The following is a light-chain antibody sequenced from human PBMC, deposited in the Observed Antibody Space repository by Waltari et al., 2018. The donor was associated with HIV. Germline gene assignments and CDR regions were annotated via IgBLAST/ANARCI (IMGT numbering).Light chain of an antibody. CDR1: SSNIGSNY. CDR2: RNN. CDR3: AAWDDSRKV. V-gene: IGLV1-47*01. Sequence: QSVLTQPPSASGTPGQRVTISCSGSSSNIGSNYVYWYQQLPGTDPKLLIYRNNQLPSGVPDRFSGSKSGTAASLAISGLRSEDEADYFCAAWDDSRKVFGGGTKLTVL. J-gene: IGLJ3*02.